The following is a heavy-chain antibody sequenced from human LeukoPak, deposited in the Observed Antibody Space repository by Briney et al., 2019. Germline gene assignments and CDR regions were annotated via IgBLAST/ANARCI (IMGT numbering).Heavy chain of an antibody. D-gene: IGHD2-15*01. CDR1: GFTVSSNY. J-gene: IGHJ6*02. Sequence: GGSLRLSCAAPGFTVSSNYMSWVRQAPGKGLEWVSVIYSGGSTYYADSVKGRFTISRDNSKNTLYLQMNSLRAEDTAAYYCAGCSGGSCYYYGMDVWGQGTTVTVSS. CDR3: AGCSGGSCYYYGMDV. CDR2: IYSGGST. V-gene: IGHV3-53*01.